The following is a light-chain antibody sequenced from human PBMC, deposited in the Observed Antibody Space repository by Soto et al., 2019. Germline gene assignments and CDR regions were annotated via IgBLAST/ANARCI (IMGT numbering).Light chain of an antibody. CDR3: QQYNSYGT. Sequence: DIQMTQSPSTLSASVGDRVTINCRASQSISSWLAWYQQKPGKAPKLLIYKASSLESGVPSRFGGSGSGTEFTLTISSLQPDDFATYYCQQYNSYGTFGQGPKVEIK. V-gene: IGKV1-5*03. CDR2: KAS. J-gene: IGKJ1*01. CDR1: QSISSW.